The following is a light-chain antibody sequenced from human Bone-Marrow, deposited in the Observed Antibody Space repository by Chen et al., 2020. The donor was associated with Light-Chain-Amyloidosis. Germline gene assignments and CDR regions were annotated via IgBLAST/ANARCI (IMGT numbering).Light chain of an antibody. CDR1: QSINNY. CDR2: AAS. Sequence: DIQMTQSPSSLSASVGDRVTITCRASQSINNYLNWYQHRPGKAPKLLIHAASTLPGGVPSRFSGSGSGTYFTLTITSLQPEDFATYYGQQTFMTPRAFGQGTRLEIK. V-gene: IGKV1-39*01. CDR3: QQTFMTPRA. J-gene: IGKJ5*01.